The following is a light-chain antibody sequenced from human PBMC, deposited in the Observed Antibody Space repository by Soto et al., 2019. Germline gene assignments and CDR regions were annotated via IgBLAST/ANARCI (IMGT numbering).Light chain of an antibody. J-gene: IGKJ2*01. Sequence: IHMTQSPSSLSASVGDRVTITCRASQRITTYLNWYQRKPGEAPKLLISTSGTLQRGVPSRFSGSGSGTDFTLTITSLQRADFATYFCQQTYSTPYTLGQGTQLEI. CDR3: QQTYSTPYT. V-gene: IGKV1-39*01. CDR1: QRITTY. CDR2: TSG.